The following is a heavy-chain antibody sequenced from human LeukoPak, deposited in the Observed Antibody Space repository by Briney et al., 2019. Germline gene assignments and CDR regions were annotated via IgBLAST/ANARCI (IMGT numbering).Heavy chain of an antibody. J-gene: IGHJ6*02. D-gene: IGHD2-2*01. Sequence: ASVKVSCKASGYTFTGYYMHWVRQAPGQGLEWMGWINPNSGGTNYAQKFQGRVTMTRDTSISTAYMELSRLRSDDTAVYYCARDSRYCSSTSCYPIYYYYYGVDVWGQGATVTVSS. V-gene: IGHV1-2*02. CDR3: ARDSRYCSSTSCYPIYYYYYGVDV. CDR2: INPNSGGT. CDR1: GYTFTGYY.